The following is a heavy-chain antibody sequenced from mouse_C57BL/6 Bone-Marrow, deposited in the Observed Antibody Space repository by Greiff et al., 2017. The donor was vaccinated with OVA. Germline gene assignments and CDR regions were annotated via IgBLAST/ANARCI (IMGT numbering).Heavy chain of an antibody. CDR2: IDPENGDT. V-gene: IGHV14-4*01. CDR1: GFNIKDDY. D-gene: IGHD1-1*01. J-gene: IGHJ2*01. Sequence: EVQVVESGAELVRPGASVKLSCTASGFNIKDDYMHWVKQRPEQGLEWIGWIDPENGDTEYASKFQGKATITADTSSNTAYLQLSSLTSEDTAVYYCTTCLITTVNYWGQGTTLTVSS. CDR3: TTCLITTVNY.